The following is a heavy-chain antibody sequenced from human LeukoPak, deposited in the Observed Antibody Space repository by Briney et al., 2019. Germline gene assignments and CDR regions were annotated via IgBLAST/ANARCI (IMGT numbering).Heavy chain of an antibody. Sequence: SGGSLRLSCAASGFSFSNYWMHWVRQAPGKGLVWVSRISSDGSDTIYADSVKGRFTMSRDNAKNTLYLQMNSLRAEDTAVYYCVRDLRLADYWGQGTLVIVSS. CDR3: VRDLRLADY. J-gene: IGHJ4*02. CDR1: GFSFSNYW. V-gene: IGHV3-74*01. D-gene: IGHD3-16*01. CDR2: ISSDGSDT.